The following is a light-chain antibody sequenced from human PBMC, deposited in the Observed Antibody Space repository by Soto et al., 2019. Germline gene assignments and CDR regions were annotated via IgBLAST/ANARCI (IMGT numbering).Light chain of an antibody. CDR3: CSYAGSYTFV. J-gene: IGLJ1*01. Sequence: QSVLTQPPSVSGAPGQRVTISCTGTSSNIGSGYDVHWYQHLPGTAPKLLIYGNTIRPSGAPDRFSGSKSGTSASLAITGLQAEDEADYYCCSYAGSYTFVFGIGTKVTVL. V-gene: IGLV1-40*01. CDR1: SSNIGSGYD. CDR2: GNT.